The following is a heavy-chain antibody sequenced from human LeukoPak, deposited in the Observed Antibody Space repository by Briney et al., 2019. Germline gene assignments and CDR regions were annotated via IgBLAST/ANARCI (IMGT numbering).Heavy chain of an antibody. Sequence: ASVKVSCKASGGTFSSYTISWVRQAPGQGLEWIGRIIPILGIANYAQKFQGRVTITADKSTSTAYMELSSLRSEDTAVYYCARLSTVTTPGGVDYWGQGTLVTVSS. J-gene: IGHJ4*02. CDR2: IIPILGIA. CDR3: ARLSTVTTPGGVDY. D-gene: IGHD4-17*01. V-gene: IGHV1-69*02. CDR1: GGTFSSYT.